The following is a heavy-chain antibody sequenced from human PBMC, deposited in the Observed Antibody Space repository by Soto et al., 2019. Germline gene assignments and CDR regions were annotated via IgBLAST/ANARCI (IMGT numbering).Heavy chain of an antibody. V-gene: IGHV4-4*07. J-gene: IGHJ4*02. CDR2: IFSSGST. CDR3: AREGSYSAYNFAHGIQLWSFDF. Sequence: SETLSLTCTVSGGSINTFYWSWVRQPAGKGLEWIGPIFSSGSTSFNPSLESRVAMSVDTSKNHFSLNLSSVTAADMAVYYCAREGSYSAYNFAHGIQLWSFDFWGQGALVTVSS. D-gene: IGHD5-12*01. CDR1: GGSINTFY.